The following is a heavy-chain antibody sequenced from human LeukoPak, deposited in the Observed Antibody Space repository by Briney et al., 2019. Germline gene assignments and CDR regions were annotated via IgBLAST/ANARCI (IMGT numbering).Heavy chain of an antibody. J-gene: IGHJ4*02. Sequence: GGSLRLSCAASGFTFSSYSMNWVRQAPGKGLEWVSSISSSSSYIYYADSVKGRFTISRDNAKNSLYLQMNSLGAEDTAVYYCARFRRSRLEYYFDYWGQGTLVTVSS. CDR2: ISSSSSYI. CDR3: ARFRRSRLEYYFDY. CDR1: GFTFSSYS. D-gene: IGHD1-1*01. V-gene: IGHV3-21*04.